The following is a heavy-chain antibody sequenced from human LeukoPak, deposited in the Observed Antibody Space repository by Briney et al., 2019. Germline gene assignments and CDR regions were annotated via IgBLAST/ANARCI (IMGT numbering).Heavy chain of an antibody. Sequence: PSETLSLTCTVSGGSISSYYWSWIRQPPGKGLEWIGYIYYSGSTNYNPSLKSRVTISVDTSKNQFSLKLSSVTAADTAVYYCAREKVYYYDSSGHNWFDPWGQGTLVTVSS. CDR3: AREKVYYYDSSGHNWFDP. CDR1: GGSISSYY. J-gene: IGHJ5*02. D-gene: IGHD3-22*01. CDR2: IYYSGST. V-gene: IGHV4-59*01.